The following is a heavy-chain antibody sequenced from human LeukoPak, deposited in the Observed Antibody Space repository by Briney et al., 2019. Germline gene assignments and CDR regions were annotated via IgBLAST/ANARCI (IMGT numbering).Heavy chain of an antibody. CDR1: GGSIGSYY. V-gene: IGHV4-59*08. CDR2: IYYSGST. D-gene: IGHD2/OR15-2a*01. J-gene: IGHJ4*02. Sequence: PSETLSLTCTVSGGSIGSYYWTWIRQPPGKGLEWIGYIYYSGSTNYNPSLKSRVTISVDTSRSQFSLNLSSVTAADTAVYYCATQILLCHYYWGQGTLVTVSS. CDR3: ATQILLCHYY.